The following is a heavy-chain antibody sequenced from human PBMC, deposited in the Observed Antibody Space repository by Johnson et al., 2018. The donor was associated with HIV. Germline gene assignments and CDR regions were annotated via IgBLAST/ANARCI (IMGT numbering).Heavy chain of an antibody. J-gene: IGHJ3*02. CDR1: GFTFSSYA. CDR2: IYSGGST. D-gene: IGHD1-26*01. CDR3: AKGMGELLRIDAFDI. Sequence: EVQLVESGGGLVKPGGSLRLSCAASGFTFSSYAMSWVRQAPGKGLEWVSVIYSGGSTYYADSVKGRFTISRDNSKNTLYLQMNSLRAEDTAVYYCAKGMGELLRIDAFDIWGQGTMVTVSS. V-gene: IGHV3-66*01.